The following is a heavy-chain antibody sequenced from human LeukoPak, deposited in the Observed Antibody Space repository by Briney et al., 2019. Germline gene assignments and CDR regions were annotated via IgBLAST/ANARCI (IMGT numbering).Heavy chain of an antibody. Sequence: PGGSLRLSCAVSGFTVSNNYMSWVRQAPGKGLEWVSVIYSGGSTYYADSVKGRFTISRDNSKNTVYLQMNSLRAEDTAVYYCAGTYYYDSDAYYHPFDYWGQGSLVTVSS. CDR3: AGTYYYDSDAYYHPFDY. D-gene: IGHD3-22*01. CDR1: GFTVSNNY. J-gene: IGHJ4*02. V-gene: IGHV3-53*01. CDR2: IYSGGST.